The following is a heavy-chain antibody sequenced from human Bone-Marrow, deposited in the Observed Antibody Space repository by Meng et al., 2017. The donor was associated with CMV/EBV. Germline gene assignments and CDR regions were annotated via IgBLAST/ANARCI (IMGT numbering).Heavy chain of an antibody. Sequence: GGSLRLSCAAYGFTFSSYGMHWVRQAPGKGLEWVAFIRYDGSNKYYADSVKGRFTVSRDKSEKILCLQMNRLRFEDTAVYDCAKDRRPIPKITSWHYWGPGTLVTVSS. CDR1: GFTFSSYG. V-gene: IGHV3-30*02. D-gene: IGHD5-24*01. CDR3: AKDRRPIPKITSWHY. CDR2: IRYDGSNK. J-gene: IGHJ4*02.